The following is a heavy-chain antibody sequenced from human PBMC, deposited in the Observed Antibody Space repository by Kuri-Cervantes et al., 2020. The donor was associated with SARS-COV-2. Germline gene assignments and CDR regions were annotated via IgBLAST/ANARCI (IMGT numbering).Heavy chain of an antibody. CDR1: GFTVSSNY. CDR3: AKVQQLGSSWYWFDP. CDR2: IYSGGST. J-gene: IGHJ5*02. V-gene: IGHV3-53*01. D-gene: IGHD6-13*01. Sequence: LSLTCAASGFTVSSNYMSWVRQAPGKGLEWVSVIYSGGSTYYADSVKGRFTISRDNSKNTLYLQMNSLRAEDTAVYYCAKVQQLGSSWYWFDPWGQGTLVTVSS.